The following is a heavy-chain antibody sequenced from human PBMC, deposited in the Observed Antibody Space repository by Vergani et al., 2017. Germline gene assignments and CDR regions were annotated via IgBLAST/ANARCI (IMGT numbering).Heavy chain of an antibody. CDR1: GFTFSTYS. D-gene: IGHD6-6*01. Sequence: EVQLVESGGGLVKPGGSLRLSCAVSGFTFSTYSMNWVRQAPGKGLEWVSSISDSNSDVYYADSVEGRFTISRDNAKNSLYLQMNSLRVEDTAVDYCARDPYSSSSAIDYWGQGTLVTVSS. CDR2: ISDSNSDV. CDR3: ARDPYSSSSAIDY. J-gene: IGHJ4*02. V-gene: IGHV3-21*01.